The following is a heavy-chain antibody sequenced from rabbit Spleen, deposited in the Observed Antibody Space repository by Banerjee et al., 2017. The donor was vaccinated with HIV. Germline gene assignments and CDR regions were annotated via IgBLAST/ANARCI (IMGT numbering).Heavy chain of an antibody. CDR2: IAGSSSDFT. CDR1: GFSFSNYYY. V-gene: IGHV1S40*01. J-gene: IGHJ6*01. CDR3: ARDTGSSFSSYGMDL. D-gene: IGHD8-1*01. Sequence: QSLEESGGGLVKPGASLTLTCKASGFSFSNYYYMCWVRQAPGKGLEWISCIAGSSSDFTYSATWAKGRFTCSKTSSTTVTLQMTSLTVADTATYFCARDTGSSFSSYGMDLWGPGTLVTVS.